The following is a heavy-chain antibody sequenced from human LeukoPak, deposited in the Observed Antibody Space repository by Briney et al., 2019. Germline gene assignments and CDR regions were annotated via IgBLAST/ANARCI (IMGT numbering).Heavy chain of an antibody. J-gene: IGHJ4*02. CDR1: GFTVSSNY. Sequence: GGSLRLSCVASGFTVSSNYMSWVRQAPGKGLEWVSVIYSAGNTYYADSVKGRFTISRHNSENTLYLHMSSLRVEDTAVYFCARGGTPGYSSGRIDYWGQGTLVTVSS. D-gene: IGHD6-19*01. V-gene: IGHV3-53*04. CDR3: ARGGTPGYSSGRIDY. CDR2: IYSAGNT.